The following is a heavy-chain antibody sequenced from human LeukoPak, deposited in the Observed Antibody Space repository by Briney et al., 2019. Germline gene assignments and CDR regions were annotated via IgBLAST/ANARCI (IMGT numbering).Heavy chain of an antibody. Sequence: GASVKVSCKASGYTFTSYGISWVRQAPGQGLEWMGWISAYNGNTNYAQKLQGRVTMTTDTSTSTAYMELRSLRSDDTAVYYCARPVLSGVYYHYYMDVWGKGTTVTVSS. CDR2: ISAYNGNT. CDR1: GYTFTSYG. V-gene: IGHV1-18*01. CDR3: ARPVLSGVYYHYYMDV. D-gene: IGHD1-26*01. J-gene: IGHJ6*03.